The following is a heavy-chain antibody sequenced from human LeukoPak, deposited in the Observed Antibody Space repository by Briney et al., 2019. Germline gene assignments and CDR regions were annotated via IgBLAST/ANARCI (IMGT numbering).Heavy chain of an antibody. J-gene: IGHJ4*02. V-gene: IGHV1-8*01. CDR3: IRSVRNGHFDY. CDR1: GYTFNNYD. Sequence: ASVKVSCKTSGYTFNNYDINWVRQASGQGLEWMGWMNPNSGNTGYAQTFQGRVTMTRSTSISTAYMVLSTLRFEDTAVYYCIRSVRNGHFDYWGQGTLVTVSS. D-gene: IGHD2-8*01. CDR2: MNPNSGNT.